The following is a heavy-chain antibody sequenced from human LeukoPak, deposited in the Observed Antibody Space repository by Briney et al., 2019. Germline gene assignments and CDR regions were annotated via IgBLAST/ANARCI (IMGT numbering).Heavy chain of an antibody. CDR1: GFSVSRFV. V-gene: IGHV3-23*01. CDR2: ISDGGDSS. J-gene: IGHJ3*02. CDR3: ARQRSDAFDI. Sequence: TGGSLRFSCAASGFSVSRFVVGWVRQAPGKGLEWVSGISDGGDSSYYADSVRGRFTISRDNAKNSLYLQMNSLRAEDTAVYYCARQRSDAFDIWGQGTMVTVSS.